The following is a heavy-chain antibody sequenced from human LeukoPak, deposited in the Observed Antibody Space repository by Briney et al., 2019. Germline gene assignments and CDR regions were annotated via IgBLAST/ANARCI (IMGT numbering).Heavy chain of an antibody. J-gene: IGHJ3*02. V-gene: IGHV3-30*04. CDR3: ARDSSITMIVVVITTWGNAFDI. Sequence: HPGGSLRLSCAASGFTFNNHVMHWVRQAPGKGLEWVAVISSDGSLKYYADSVKGRFTISRDNSKNTLYLQMNSLRAEDTAVYYCARDSSITMIVVVITTWGNAFDIWGQGTMVTVSS. CDR2: ISSDGSLK. CDR1: GFTFNNHV. D-gene: IGHD3-22*01.